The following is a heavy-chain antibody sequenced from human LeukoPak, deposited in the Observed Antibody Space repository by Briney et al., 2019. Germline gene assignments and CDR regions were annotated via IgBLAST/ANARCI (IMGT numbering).Heavy chain of an antibody. Sequence: SETLSLTCTVSGGSISSYYWSWIRQPPGKGLEWIGYIYYSGSTNYNPSLKSRVTISVDTSKNQFSLKLSSVTAADTAVYYCAREGRYSYDSSGSSWFDPWGQGTLVTVSS. J-gene: IGHJ5*02. D-gene: IGHD3-22*01. CDR3: AREGRYSYDSSGSSWFDP. CDR1: GGSISSYY. CDR2: IYYSGST. V-gene: IGHV4-59*01.